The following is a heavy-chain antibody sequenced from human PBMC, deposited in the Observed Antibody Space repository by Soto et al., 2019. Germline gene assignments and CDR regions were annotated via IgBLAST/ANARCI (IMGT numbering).Heavy chain of an antibody. Sequence: QVQLVQSGAEVKKPGASVKVSCKASGYIFINYGISWVRQAPGQGLEWMGWINSYNGNTNSAQKVQSRVTMTTDTSTNTAYMELRSLSADDSAVYYCGKSAGLVDGADYWGQGSLVTVCS. D-gene: IGHD6-19*01. J-gene: IGHJ4*02. CDR3: GKSAGLVDGADY. CDR2: INSYNGNT. CDR1: GYIFINYG. V-gene: IGHV1-18*01.